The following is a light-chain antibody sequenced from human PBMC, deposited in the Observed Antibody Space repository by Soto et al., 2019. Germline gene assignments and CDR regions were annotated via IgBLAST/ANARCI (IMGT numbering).Light chain of an antibody. CDR1: QSMSIY. V-gene: IGKV1-39*01. CDR2: AAS. CDR3: QQSYITPWT. J-gene: IGKJ1*01. Sequence: DIQMTQSPSSLSASVGDRVTITCRASQSMSIYLNWYQQKPGKAPKLLIYAASSLQSGVPSRFSGSGSATDFTLTISSLQPEDFATYYCQQSYITPWTFGQGTKVDIK.